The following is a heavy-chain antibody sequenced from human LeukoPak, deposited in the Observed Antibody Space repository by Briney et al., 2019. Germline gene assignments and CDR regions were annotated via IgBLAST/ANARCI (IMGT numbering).Heavy chain of an antibody. CDR1: GYTLTSYD. Sequence: ASVKVSCKASGYTLTSYDINWVRQATGQGLEWMGWMNPNSGNTGYAQKFQGRVTMTRNTSISTAYMELSSLRSEDTAVYYCARAYGDYYYCYYGMDVWGQGTTVTVSS. V-gene: IGHV1-8*01. D-gene: IGHD4-17*01. CDR2: MNPNSGNT. J-gene: IGHJ6*02. CDR3: ARAYGDYYYCYYGMDV.